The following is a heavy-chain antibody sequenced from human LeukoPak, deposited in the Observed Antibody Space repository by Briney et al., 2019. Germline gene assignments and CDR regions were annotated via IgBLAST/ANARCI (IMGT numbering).Heavy chain of an antibody. CDR3: TRGWTD. CDR1: GYTFTSYG. J-gene: IGHJ4*02. D-gene: IGHD1-1*01. Sequence: GASVKVSCKASGYTFTSYGISWVRQAPGQGLEWMGWISAYNGNTNYAQKFQGRVTISRSTSISTAYMDLSSLRSEDTAVYYCTRGWTDWGQGTLVTVSS. CDR2: ISAYNGNT. V-gene: IGHV1-18*01.